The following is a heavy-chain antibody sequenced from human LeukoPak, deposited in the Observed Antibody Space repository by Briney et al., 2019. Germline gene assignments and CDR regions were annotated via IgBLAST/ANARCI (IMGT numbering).Heavy chain of an antibody. V-gene: IGHV4-34*01. Sequence: SETLSLTCAVYGGSFSGYYWSWIRQPPGKGLEWIGEINHSGSSSYSPSLKSRVSISIDTSKKKLSLRLTSVTAADSAVYYCASSFYYDSRDYWGQGTLVTVSS. J-gene: IGHJ4*02. CDR1: GGSFSGYY. D-gene: IGHD3-22*01. CDR3: ASSFYYDSRDY. CDR2: INHSGSS.